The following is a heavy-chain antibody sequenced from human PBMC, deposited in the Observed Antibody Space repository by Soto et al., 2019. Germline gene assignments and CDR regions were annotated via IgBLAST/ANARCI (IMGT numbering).Heavy chain of an antibody. CDR2: INHSGST. CDR1: GGSFSGYY. D-gene: IGHD3-16*02. V-gene: IGHV4-34*01. CDR3: ARGPRGITFGGVIVGHYYPRRAEYFQH. Sequence: SETLSLTCAVYGGSFSGYYWSWIRQPPGKGLEWIGEINHSGSTNYNPSLKSRVTISVDTSKNQFSLKLSSVTAADTAVYYCARGPRGITFGGVIVGHYYPRRAEYFQHWGQGTLVTVSS. J-gene: IGHJ1*01.